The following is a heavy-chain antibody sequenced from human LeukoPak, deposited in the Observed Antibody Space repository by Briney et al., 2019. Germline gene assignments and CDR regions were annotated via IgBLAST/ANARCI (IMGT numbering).Heavy chain of an antibody. D-gene: IGHD3-22*01. CDR3: GRGLHDNSGYYWTGSFDN. J-gene: IGHJ4*02. CDR1: GGSISSSY. Sequence: PSETLSLTSSLSGGSISSSYWSWVRQPPGKGLQWIGYIDNRGSTNYNPSLKSRVSMSVDTSTNQFSLNLSSMTAADTAVYYCGRGLHDNSGYYWTGSFDNWGQGALVTVSS. V-gene: IGHV4-59*01. CDR2: IDNRGST.